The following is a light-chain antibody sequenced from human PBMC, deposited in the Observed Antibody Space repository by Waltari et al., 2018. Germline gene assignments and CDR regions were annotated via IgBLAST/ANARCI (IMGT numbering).Light chain of an antibody. CDR3: QMYVRLPVT. CDR2: DAS. CDR1: QSVGSS. Sequence: EIVLTQSPGTLSLSPGERATLSCRASQSVGSSLAWYQQKPGQAPRLLIYDASKRATGIPERVSGSGSGTDFSLTISRLEPEDFAVYYCQMYVRLPVTFGQGTKVEIK. V-gene: IGKV3-20*01. J-gene: IGKJ1*01.